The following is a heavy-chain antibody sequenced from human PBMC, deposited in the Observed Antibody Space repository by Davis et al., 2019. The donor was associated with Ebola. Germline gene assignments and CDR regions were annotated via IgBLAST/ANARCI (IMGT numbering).Heavy chain of an antibody. CDR2: IHYSGST. V-gene: IGHV4-59*12. CDR1: AGSISSYY. CDR3: ARGSPYDSSGYYLPFDI. Sequence: MPSETLSLTCTFSAGSISSYYWSWIRQPPGKGLEWIGFIHYSGSTYYNPSLKSRVTISVDTSKNQFSLKLSTVTAADTAVYYCARGSPYDSSGYYLPFDIWGQGTMVTVSS. D-gene: IGHD3-22*01. J-gene: IGHJ3*02.